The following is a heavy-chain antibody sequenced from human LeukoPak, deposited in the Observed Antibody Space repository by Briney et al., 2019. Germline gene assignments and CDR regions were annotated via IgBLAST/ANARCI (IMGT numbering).Heavy chain of an antibody. CDR2: IYPGDSET. CDR3: ARFWNWNYYFEY. Sequence: GESLKISCKGSGYTFSSYWIGWVRQMPGKGLEWMGIIYPGDSETRYSPSFQGQVTISADKSTTTAYLQWSSLKASDTATYYCARFWNWNYYFEYWGQGTLVTVSS. CDR1: GYTFSSYW. D-gene: IGHD1-7*01. V-gene: IGHV5-51*01. J-gene: IGHJ4*02.